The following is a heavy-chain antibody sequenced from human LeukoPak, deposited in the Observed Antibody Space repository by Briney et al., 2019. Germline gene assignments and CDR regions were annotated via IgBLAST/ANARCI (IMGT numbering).Heavy chain of an antibody. D-gene: IGHD4-17*01. J-gene: IGHJ3*02. CDR1: GGSFSGYY. V-gene: IGHV4-34*01. CDR2: INHSGST. CDR3: ARKLRYGAFDI. Sequence: SETLSLTCAVYGGSFSGYYWSWILQPPGKGLAWIGEINHSGSTNYNPSLKSRVTISVDTSKNQFSLKLSSVTAADTAVYYCARKLRYGAFDIWGQGTMVTVSS.